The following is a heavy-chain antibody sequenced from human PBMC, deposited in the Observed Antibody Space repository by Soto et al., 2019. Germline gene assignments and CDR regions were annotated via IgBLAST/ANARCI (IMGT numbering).Heavy chain of an antibody. CDR2: IYHSGST. CDR3: ARVGIAAAGHFDY. Sequence: LSRTCAVSGYSSSSGYYWGWIRQPPGKGLEWIGSIYHSGSTYYNPSLKSRVTISVDTSKNQFSLKLSSVTAADTAVYYCARVGIAAAGHFDYWGQGTLVTVSS. V-gene: IGHV4-38-2*01. CDR1: GYSSSSGYY. J-gene: IGHJ4*02. D-gene: IGHD6-13*01.